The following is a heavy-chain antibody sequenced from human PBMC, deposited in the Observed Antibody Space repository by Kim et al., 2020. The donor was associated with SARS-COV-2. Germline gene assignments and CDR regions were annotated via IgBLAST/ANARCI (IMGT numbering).Heavy chain of an antibody. Sequence: GGSLRLSCAASGFTFSSYSMNWVRQAPGKGLEWVSYISSSSSTIYYADSVKGRFTISRDNAKNSLYLQMNSLRDEDTAVYYCARDSLLGYSYGYFDYWGQGTLVTVSS. D-gene: IGHD5-18*01. CDR2: ISSSSSTI. CDR3: ARDSLLGYSYGYFDY. J-gene: IGHJ4*02. V-gene: IGHV3-48*02. CDR1: GFTFSSYS.